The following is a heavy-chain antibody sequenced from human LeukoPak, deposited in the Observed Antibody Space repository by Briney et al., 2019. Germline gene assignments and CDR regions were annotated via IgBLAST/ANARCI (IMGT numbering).Heavy chain of an antibody. CDR2: IKQDGSEK. V-gene: IGHV3-7*01. CDR1: GFTFSSYW. Sequence: GGSLRLSCAASGFTFSSYWMSWVRQAPGKGLEWVANIKQDGSEKYYVDSVKGRFTISRDNAKNSLYLQMNSLRAEDTAVYYCARDGGGSGPYYYYYYMDVWGKGTTVTISS. J-gene: IGHJ6*03. CDR3: ARDGGGSGPYYYYYYMDV. D-gene: IGHD3-10*01.